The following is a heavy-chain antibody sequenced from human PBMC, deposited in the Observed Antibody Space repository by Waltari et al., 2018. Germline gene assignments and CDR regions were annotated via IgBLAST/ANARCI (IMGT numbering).Heavy chain of an antibody. J-gene: IGHJ6*02. CDR1: GASISSVGYY. Sequence: QVQLQESGPGLVKPSQTLSLTCTVSGASISSVGYYWTWIRQQPGKGLECIGYIHYSGSTYYNPSLKSRVTISIDTSKKQFSLKLTSVTAADTAVYYCARESYSSSAGYFYYYGLDVWGQGTTVTVSS. CDR2: IHYSGST. V-gene: IGHV4-31*03. CDR3: ARESYSSSAGYFYYYGLDV. D-gene: IGHD6-6*01.